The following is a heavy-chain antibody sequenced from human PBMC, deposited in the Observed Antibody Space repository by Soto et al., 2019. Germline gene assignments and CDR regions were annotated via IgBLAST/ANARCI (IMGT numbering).Heavy chain of an antibody. CDR1: GGSFSGYY. CDR3: ARRGVRGVIITKVFDY. Sequence: QVQLQQWGAGLLKPSETLSLTCAVYGGSFSGYYWSWIRQPPGKGLEWIGEINHSGSTNYNPSLKSRVTISVDTSKNQFSLKLSSVTAADTAVYYCARRGVRGVIITKVFDYWGQGTLVTVSS. D-gene: IGHD3-10*01. J-gene: IGHJ4*02. V-gene: IGHV4-34*01. CDR2: INHSGST.